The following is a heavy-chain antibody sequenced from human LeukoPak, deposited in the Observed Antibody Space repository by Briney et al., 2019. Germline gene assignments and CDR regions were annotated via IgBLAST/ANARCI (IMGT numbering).Heavy chain of an antibody. CDR1: GFTFSTYA. CDR3: AKDYAVAGYYYYYYMDV. D-gene: IGHD6-19*01. J-gene: IGHJ6*03. V-gene: IGHV3-30*04. CDR2: ISYDGSNK. Sequence: GGSLRLSCAASGFTFSTYAMHWVRQAPGKGLEWVAVISYDGSNKYYADSVKGRFTISRDNSKNTLYLQMNSLRAEDTAVYYCAKDYAVAGYYYYYYMDVWGKGTTVTVSS.